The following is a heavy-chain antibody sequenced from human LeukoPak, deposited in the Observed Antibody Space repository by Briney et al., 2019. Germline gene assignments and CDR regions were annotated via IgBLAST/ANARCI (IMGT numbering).Heavy chain of an antibody. J-gene: IGHJ6*02. D-gene: IGHD4-11*01. V-gene: IGHV1-69*13. Sequence: SVKVSCKASGGTFSSYAISWVRQAPGQGLEWMGGIIPIFGTANYAQKFQGRVTITADESTSTAYMELSSLRSEDTAVFYCAGDYRFNYGMDVWGQGTTVTVSS. CDR2: IIPIFGTA. CDR3: AGDYRFNYGMDV. CDR1: GGTFSSYA.